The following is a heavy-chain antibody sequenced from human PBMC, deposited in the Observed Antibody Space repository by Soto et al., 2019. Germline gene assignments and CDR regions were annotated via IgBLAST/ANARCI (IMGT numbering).Heavy chain of an antibody. D-gene: IGHD4-4*01. Sequence: QVQLQESGPGLVKPSETLSLACTVSGGSINNYYWSWFRQPPGKGLEWIGYVYYSGSTKYNPSLKSRVAISVDTSKNQLSLKVNSVTAADTAVYYCARTTSSGNHDQWGQGTLVTVSS. CDR1: GGSINNYY. CDR2: VYYSGST. CDR3: ARTTSSGNHDQ. J-gene: IGHJ5*02. V-gene: IGHV4-59*01.